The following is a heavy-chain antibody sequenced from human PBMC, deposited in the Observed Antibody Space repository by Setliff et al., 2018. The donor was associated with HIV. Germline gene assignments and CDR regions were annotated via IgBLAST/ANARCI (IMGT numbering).Heavy chain of an antibody. CDR1: GFTFSTSC. D-gene: IGHD3-10*01. J-gene: IGHJ6*03. V-gene: IGHV3-21*01. CDR3: TNDEVGFPRITFIKVIARV. Sequence: GGSLRLSCAASGFTFSTSCMHWVRRAPGKGLEWISSISYRSSYIYYSDSVKGRFTISRDNAKNSLYLQMNSLRVEDTAVYYCTNDEVGFPRITFIKVIARVWGKGTTVTVS. CDR2: ISYRSSYI.